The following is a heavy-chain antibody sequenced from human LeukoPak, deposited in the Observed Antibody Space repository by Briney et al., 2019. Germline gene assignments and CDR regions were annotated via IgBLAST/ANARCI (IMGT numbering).Heavy chain of an antibody. CDR1: GFTFSSYE. J-gene: IGHJ4*02. V-gene: IGHV3-48*03. Sequence: GGSLRLSCAASGFTFSSYEMNWVRQAPGKGLEWVSYISSSGNTKYYADSVKGRFTISRDNTKKSLYLQMNSLRAEDTAVYYCAARTELYWGQGTLVTVSS. CDR2: ISSSGNTK. CDR3: AARTELY. D-gene: IGHD1-1*01.